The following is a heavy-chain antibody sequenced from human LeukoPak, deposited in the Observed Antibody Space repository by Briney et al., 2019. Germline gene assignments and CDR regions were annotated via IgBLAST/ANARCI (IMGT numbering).Heavy chain of an antibody. CDR1: GFTFSTNS. V-gene: IGHV3-48*01. CDR3: VRDAEGIQN. D-gene: IGHD1-14*01. J-gene: IGHJ4*02. Sequence: PGGSLRLSCAASGFTFSTNSMNWVRQAPGKGLEWISYISSGSSIIYHADSVKGRFAISRDDAKNSLFLQMDSLRAEDTAVYCCVRDAEGIQNWGQGTLVTVSS. CDR2: ISSGSSII.